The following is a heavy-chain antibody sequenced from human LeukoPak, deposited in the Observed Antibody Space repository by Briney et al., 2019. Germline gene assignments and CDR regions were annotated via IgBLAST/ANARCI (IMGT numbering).Heavy chain of an antibody. CDR1: GGSINPYY. D-gene: IGHD4-23*01. V-gene: IGHV4-59*08. CDR3: ARSPYYGSNSRGPLDI. CDR2: ISYSGNT. J-gene: IGHJ3*02. Sequence: TSETLSLTCTVSGGSINPYYWSWIRQTPGKGLEWIGYISYSGNTYYNPSLKGRGTISVDTSKNQFSLRLSSVTAADTAVYYCARSPYYGSNSRGPLDIWGQGTMVTVSS.